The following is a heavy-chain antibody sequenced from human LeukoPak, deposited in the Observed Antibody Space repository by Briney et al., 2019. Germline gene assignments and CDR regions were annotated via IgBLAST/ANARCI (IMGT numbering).Heavy chain of an antibody. Sequence: PGRSLRLSCAASGFTFSSYAMHWVRQAPGKGLEWVAVISYDGSNKYYADSVKGRFTIPRDNSKNTLYLQMNSLRAEDTAVYYCAGVQQQLDAFDYWGQGTLVTVSS. V-gene: IGHV3-30*04. CDR2: ISYDGSNK. CDR1: GFTFSSYA. CDR3: AGVQQQLDAFDY. J-gene: IGHJ4*02. D-gene: IGHD6-13*01.